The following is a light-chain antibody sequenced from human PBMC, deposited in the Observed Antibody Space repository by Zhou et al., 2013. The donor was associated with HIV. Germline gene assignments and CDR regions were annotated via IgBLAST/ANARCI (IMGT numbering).Light chain of an antibody. CDR1: QGVSSY. J-gene: IGKJ4*01. Sequence: EIVLTQSPVTLSLSPGERATLSCRASQGVSSYLAWYRANPGQAPRLLIYDASNRATGIPARFSGSGPGTDLTLTISSLEPEDFAVYYCQQRCNWLTFGGGTKVQIK. CDR3: QQRCNWLT. CDR2: DAS. V-gene: IGKV3D-11*01.